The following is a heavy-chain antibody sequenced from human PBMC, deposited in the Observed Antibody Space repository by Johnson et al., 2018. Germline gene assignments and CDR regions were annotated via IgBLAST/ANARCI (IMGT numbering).Heavy chain of an antibody. Sequence: QVQLVESGGGVVQPGRSLRLSCAASGFTFISYALHWVRQAPGKGLEWVAVISFDGNNKYYADSVKGRFTISRDNSKNTLYLQMNSLRAEDTAVYYCARRPMGYCSGGSCSLSYYYYYMDVWGKGTTVTVSS. CDR1: GFTFISYA. CDR3: ARRPMGYCSGGSCSLSYYYYYMDV. D-gene: IGHD2-15*01. CDR2: ISFDGNNK. J-gene: IGHJ6*03. V-gene: IGHV3-30-3*01.